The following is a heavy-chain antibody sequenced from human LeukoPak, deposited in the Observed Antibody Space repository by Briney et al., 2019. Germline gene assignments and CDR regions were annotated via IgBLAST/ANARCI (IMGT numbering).Heavy chain of an antibody. Sequence: ASVKVSCKASGYTFTSYGISWVRQAPGQGLEWMGWISAYNGNTNYAQKLQGRVTMTTDKSTSTAYMELRSLRSDDTAVYYCARFTSYYYVSSGYYEYFDYWGQGTLVTVSS. CDR1: GYTFTSYG. CDR2: ISAYNGNT. J-gene: IGHJ4*02. CDR3: ARFTSYYYVSSGYYEYFDY. V-gene: IGHV1-18*01. D-gene: IGHD3-22*01.